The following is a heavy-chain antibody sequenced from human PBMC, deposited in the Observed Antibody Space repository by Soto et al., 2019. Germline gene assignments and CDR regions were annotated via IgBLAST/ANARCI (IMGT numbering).Heavy chain of an antibody. Sequence: GASVKVSCKASGYTFTVYYMHWVRQAPGQGLEWMGWISPNSGGTFYAQKFQGRVTMTRDTSINIAYMELTSLKSDDTAVYYCARQRKGAAAGPVDAFDIWGQGTMVTVSS. J-gene: IGHJ3*02. D-gene: IGHD6-13*01. CDR3: ARQRKGAAAGPVDAFDI. V-gene: IGHV1-2*02. CDR2: ISPNSGGT. CDR1: GYTFTVYY.